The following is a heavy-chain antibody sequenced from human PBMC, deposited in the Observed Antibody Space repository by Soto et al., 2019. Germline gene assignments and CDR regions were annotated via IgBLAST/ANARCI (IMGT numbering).Heavy chain of an antibody. CDR3: ARPHGGSSGWDNWFDP. Sequence: QVQLQESGPGLVKPSETLSLTCTVSGGSISSYYWSWIRQPPGKGLEWIGYIYYSGSTNYNPSLPSPVPISVATSKNQFALKPSSVTAADTAVYYCARPHGGSSGWDNWFDPWGQGTLVTVSS. D-gene: IGHD6-25*01. CDR1: GGSISSYY. J-gene: IGHJ5*02. V-gene: IGHV4-59*01. CDR2: IYYSGST.